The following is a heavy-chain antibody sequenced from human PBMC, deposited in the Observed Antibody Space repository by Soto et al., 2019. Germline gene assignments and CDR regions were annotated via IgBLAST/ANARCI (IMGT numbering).Heavy chain of an antibody. CDR3: AKLMGIAVAGTSVDY. CDR2: ISGSGGST. CDR1: GGPFSSYA. D-gene: IGHD6-19*01. J-gene: IGHJ4*02. V-gene: IGHV3-23*01. Sequence: PGGSLRLSCAASGGPFSSYAMSWVRQAPGKGLEWVSAISGSGGSTYYADSVKGRFTISRDNSKNTLYLQMNSLRAEDTAVYYCAKLMGIAVAGTSVDYWGQGTLVTVSS.